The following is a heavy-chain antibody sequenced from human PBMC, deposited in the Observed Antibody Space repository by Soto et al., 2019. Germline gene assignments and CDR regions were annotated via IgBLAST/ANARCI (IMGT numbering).Heavy chain of an antibody. J-gene: IGHJ5*02. D-gene: IGHD2-2*01. CDR3: ARDVQYCSSTSCPTNWFDP. Sequence: SETLSLTCTVSGGSISTYFWSWIRQHPGKGLEWIGYIYYSGSTYYNPSLKSRVTISVDTSKNQFSLKLSSVTAADTAVYYCARDVQYCSSTSCPTNWFDPWGQGTLVTVSS. CDR2: IYYSGST. CDR1: GGSISTYF. V-gene: IGHV4-59*06.